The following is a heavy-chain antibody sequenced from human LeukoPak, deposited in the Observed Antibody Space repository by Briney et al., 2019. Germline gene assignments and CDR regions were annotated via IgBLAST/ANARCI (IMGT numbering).Heavy chain of an antibody. CDR1: GVTFNSDT. CDR2: TSKNGGST. D-gene: IGHD3-10*01. J-gene: IGHJ6*03. CDR3: ARHRDYDGAYYYYHMDV. V-gene: IGHV3-64*01. Sequence: PGGSLRLSCVASGVTFNSDTMHWVRQAPGKGLEYVSGTSKNGGSTFYVNSVKGRFTISRDNSKNTLYLQMGSLRGDDTAVYYCARHRDYDGAYYYYHMDVWGKGTTVTVSS.